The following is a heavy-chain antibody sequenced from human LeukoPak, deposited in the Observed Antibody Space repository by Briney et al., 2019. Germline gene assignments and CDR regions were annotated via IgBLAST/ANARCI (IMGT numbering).Heavy chain of an antibody. D-gene: IGHD5-12*01. CDR1: GGSISSYY. Sequence: PSETLSPTCTVSGGSISSYYWSWIRQPPGKGLEWIGYIYYSGSTNYNPSLKSRVTISVDTSKNQFSLKLSSVTAADTAVYYCARDGVLGGYPRSNDAFDIWGQGTMVTVSS. CDR3: ARDGVLGGYPRSNDAFDI. CDR2: IYYSGST. J-gene: IGHJ3*02. V-gene: IGHV4-59*01.